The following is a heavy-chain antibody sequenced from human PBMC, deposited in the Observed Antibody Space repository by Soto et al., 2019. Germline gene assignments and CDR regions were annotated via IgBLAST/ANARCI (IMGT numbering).Heavy chain of an antibody. Sequence: SVKVSCKASGGTFSSYAISWVRQAPGQGLEWMGGIIPIFGTANYAQKFQGRVTITADESTSTAYMELSSLRSEDTAVYYCARDTAARPLYYYYYYGMDVWGQGTTVTVSS. CDR2: IIPIFGTA. CDR3: ARDTAARPLYYYYYYGMDV. V-gene: IGHV1-69*13. J-gene: IGHJ6*02. CDR1: GGTFSSYA. D-gene: IGHD6-6*01.